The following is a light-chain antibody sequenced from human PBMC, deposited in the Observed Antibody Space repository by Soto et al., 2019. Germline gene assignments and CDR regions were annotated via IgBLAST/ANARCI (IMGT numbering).Light chain of an antibody. Sequence: DIQMTQSPSAMSASVGDRVTITCRASQGISNYLAWFQQKPGQGPKRLIYGASNLQSGVPPRFSGSGSETDFTLTISNLQPEDIATYYCLQHNAYPFTFGQGTKLEIK. V-gene: IGKV1-17*03. CDR2: GAS. J-gene: IGKJ2*01. CDR1: QGISNY. CDR3: LQHNAYPFT.